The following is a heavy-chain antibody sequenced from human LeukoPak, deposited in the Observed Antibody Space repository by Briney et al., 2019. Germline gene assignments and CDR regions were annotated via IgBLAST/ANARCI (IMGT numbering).Heavy chain of an antibody. Sequence: GGSLRLSCAASGFTFSSYAMSWVRQAPGKGLEWVSAISGSGGSTYYADSVKGRFTISRDNSKNTLYLQMSSLRAEDTAVYYCAKDYSKTSYYGSGTYYRPNWFDPWGQGTLVTVSS. J-gene: IGHJ5*02. D-gene: IGHD3-10*01. V-gene: IGHV3-23*01. CDR1: GFTFSSYA. CDR3: AKDYSKTSYYGSGTYYRPNWFDP. CDR2: ISGSGGST.